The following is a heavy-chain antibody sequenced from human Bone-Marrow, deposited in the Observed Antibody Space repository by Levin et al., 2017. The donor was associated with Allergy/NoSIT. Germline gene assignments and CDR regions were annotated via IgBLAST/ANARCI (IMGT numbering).Heavy chain of an antibody. CDR3: VRGTSDWMGMDY. CDR1: GFTLTTYW. Sequence: GGSLRLSCGASGFTLTTYWMHWVRRGPGEGLVCISRISPDGSDKMYADAVKGRFTISRDNSNNTVYLEMNSLRDEDTAVYYCVRGTSDWMGMDYWGQGALVTVSS. D-gene: IGHD6-19*01. J-gene: IGHJ4*02. V-gene: IGHV3-74*03. CDR2: ISPDGSDK.